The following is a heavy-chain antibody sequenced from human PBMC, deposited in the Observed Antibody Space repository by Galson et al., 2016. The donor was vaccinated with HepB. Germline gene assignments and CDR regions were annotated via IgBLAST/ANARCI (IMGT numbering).Heavy chain of an antibody. D-gene: IGHD3-16*01. CDR3: ATGGSRGISDAFGF. Sequence: SLRLSCAASGFTFSNYWMSWVRQAPGKGLECVANLKQDGSDKYYVDSVMSRFTISRDNAKNSLYLQMNSLSAEDTAVYYCATGGSRGISDAFGFWGQGTMVTVSS. V-gene: IGHV3-7*01. J-gene: IGHJ3*01. CDR1: GFTFSNYW. CDR2: LKQDGSDK.